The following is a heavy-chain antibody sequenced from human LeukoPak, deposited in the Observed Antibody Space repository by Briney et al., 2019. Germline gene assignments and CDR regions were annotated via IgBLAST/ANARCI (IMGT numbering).Heavy chain of an antibody. CDR1: GFTFSSYS. V-gene: IGHV3-21*01. D-gene: IGHD2-2*01. Sequence: PGGSLRLSCAASGFTFSSYSMNWVRQAPGKGLEWVSSISSSSSYIYYADSVKGRFTISRDNAKNSLYLQMNSLRAEDTAVYYCARVVPAAKDYFDYWGQGTLVTVSS. CDR2: ISSSSSYI. CDR3: ARVVPAAKDYFDY. J-gene: IGHJ4*02.